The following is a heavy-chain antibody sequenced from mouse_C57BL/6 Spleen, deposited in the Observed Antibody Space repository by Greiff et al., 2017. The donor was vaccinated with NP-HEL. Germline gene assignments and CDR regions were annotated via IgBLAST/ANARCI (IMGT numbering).Heavy chain of an antibody. CDR1: GYTFTDYY. J-gene: IGHJ3*01. Sequence: VQGVESGPELVKPGASVKISCKASGYTFTDYYINWVKQRPGQGLEWIGWIYPGSGNTKYNEKFKGKATLTVDTSSSTAYMQLSSLTSEDSAVYFCARGAYSNSAWFAYWGQGTLVTVSA. CDR3: ARGAYSNSAWFAY. D-gene: IGHD2-5*01. CDR2: IYPGSGNT. V-gene: IGHV1-84*01.